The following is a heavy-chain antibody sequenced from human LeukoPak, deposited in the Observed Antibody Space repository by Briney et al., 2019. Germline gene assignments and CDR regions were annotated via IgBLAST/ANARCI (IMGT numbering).Heavy chain of an antibody. V-gene: IGHV3-72*01. CDR1: GFTFSDHY. CDR3: AREGTWIQLWSFDY. CDR2: TRNKANSYTT. D-gene: IGHD5-18*01. J-gene: IGHJ4*02. Sequence: PGGSLGLSCAASGFTFSDHYMDWVRQAPGKGLEWVGRTRNKANSYTTEYAASVKGRFTISRDDSKNSLYLQMNSLKTEDTAVYYCAREGTWIQLWSFDYWGQGTLVTVSS.